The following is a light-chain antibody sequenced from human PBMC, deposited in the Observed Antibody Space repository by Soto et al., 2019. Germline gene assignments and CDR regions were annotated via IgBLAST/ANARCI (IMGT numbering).Light chain of an antibody. CDR2: AAS. Sequence: DIQVTQSPSSLSTSVGARVTITCRPSQNISTYLNWYQHKPGKAPNLLIYAASNLQIGVPSRFSGSGSGTDFTLTINSLQPEDFATYYCQQSYSSPLTFGGGTKVELK. V-gene: IGKV1-39*01. CDR1: QNISTY. J-gene: IGKJ4*01. CDR3: QQSYSSPLT.